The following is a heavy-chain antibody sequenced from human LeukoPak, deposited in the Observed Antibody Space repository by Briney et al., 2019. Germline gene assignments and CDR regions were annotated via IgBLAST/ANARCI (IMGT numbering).Heavy chain of an antibody. Sequence: GGSLRLSCAASGFTFSSYSMNWVRQAPGKGLEWVSSISSSSSYIYYADSVKGRFTISRDNAKNSLYLQMNSLRAEDAAVYYCARDRSPSQYYDYVWGSYRPQPDAFDIWGQGTMVTVSS. V-gene: IGHV3-21*01. CDR3: ARDRSPSQYYDYVWGSYRPQPDAFDI. D-gene: IGHD3-16*02. CDR1: GFTFSSYS. J-gene: IGHJ3*02. CDR2: ISSSSSYI.